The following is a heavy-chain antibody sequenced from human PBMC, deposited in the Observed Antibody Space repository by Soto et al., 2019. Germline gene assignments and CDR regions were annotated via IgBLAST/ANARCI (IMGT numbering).Heavy chain of an antibody. CDR1: GFTFSSYA. CDR3: AKDKRVDTIYYYYYYGMDV. CDR2: ISGSGGST. Sequence: PGGSLRLSCAASGFTFSSYAMSWVRQAPGKGLEWVSAISGSGGSTYYADSVKGRFTISRDNSKNTLYLQMNSLRAEDTAVYYCAKDKRVDTIYYYYYYGMDVWGQGTTVTVSS. J-gene: IGHJ6*02. V-gene: IGHV3-23*01. D-gene: IGHD5-12*01.